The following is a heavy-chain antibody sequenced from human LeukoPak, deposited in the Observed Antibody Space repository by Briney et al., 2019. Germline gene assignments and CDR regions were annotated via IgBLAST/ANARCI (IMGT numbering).Heavy chain of an antibody. CDR2: ISSSGGRR. Sequence: PGGSLRLSCAASEFTFGNSGMNWVRQAPGKGLEWVSFISSSGGRRYYAESVKGRFIISSDNPKNSLYLQTNSLRAEDTAVYYCARDPKEDGRFDPWGAGTLVTVSS. CDR3: ARDPKEDGRFDP. CDR1: EFTFGNSG. J-gene: IGHJ5*02. V-gene: IGHV3-48*03.